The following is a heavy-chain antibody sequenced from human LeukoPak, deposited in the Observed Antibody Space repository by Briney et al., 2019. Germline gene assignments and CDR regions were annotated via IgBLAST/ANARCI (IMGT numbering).Heavy chain of an antibody. CDR3: ARSAVLRFLEWLSFDY. V-gene: IGHV4-39*07. Sequence: SETLSLTCTVSGGSISSSSYYWGWIRQPPGKGLEWIGSIYYSGSTYYNPSLKSRVTISVDTSKNQFSLKLSSVTAADTAVYYCARSAVLRFLEWLSFDYWGQGTLVTVSS. D-gene: IGHD3-3*01. CDR2: IYYSGST. J-gene: IGHJ4*02. CDR1: GGSISSSSYY.